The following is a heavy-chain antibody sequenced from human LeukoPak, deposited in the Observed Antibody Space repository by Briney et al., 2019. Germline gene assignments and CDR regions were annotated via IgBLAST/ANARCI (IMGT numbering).Heavy chain of an antibody. CDR1: GGSISSYY. V-gene: IGHV4-59*06. D-gene: IGHD2-8*01. Sequence: SETLSLTCTVSGGSISSYYWSWIRQHPGKGLEWIGYIYYSGSTYYNPSLKSRVTISVDTSKNQFSLKLSSVTAADTAVYYCARERVVNRYCTNGVCYTGWFDPWGQGTLVTVSS. CDR2: IYYSGST. CDR3: ARERVVNRYCTNGVCYTGWFDP. J-gene: IGHJ5*02.